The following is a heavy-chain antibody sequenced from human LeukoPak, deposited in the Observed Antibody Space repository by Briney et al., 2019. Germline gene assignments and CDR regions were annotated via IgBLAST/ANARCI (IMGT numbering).Heavy chain of an antibody. J-gene: IGHJ6*02. CDR3: TRSGLTGMRKYTRPDYYYYGMDV. Sequence: SETLSLTCTVSGGSLSGYLWSWLRQPPGKGLEWIGEINYNGEITNYNPSLKSRLTMSVDTPKNHFSLRLSSVTAADTAVYYCTRSGLTGMRKYTRPDYYYYGMDVWGQGTAVTVSS. D-gene: IGHD1-14*01. V-gene: IGHV4-34*01. CDR2: INYNGEIT. CDR1: GGSLSGYL.